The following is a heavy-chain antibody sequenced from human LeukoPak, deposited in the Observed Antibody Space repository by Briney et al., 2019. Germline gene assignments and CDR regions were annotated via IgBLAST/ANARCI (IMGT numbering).Heavy chain of an antibody. Sequence: SETLSLTCAVSGYSINSGYYWGWIRQPPGKGLEWIGHIYHSGNTNYNSSLKSRVTISVDTSKNQFSLNLRSVTAADTAVYYCVRDGDKLFQHWGQGTLVTVSS. CDR2: IYHSGNT. V-gene: IGHV4-38-2*02. J-gene: IGHJ1*01. D-gene: IGHD3-3*01. CDR1: GYSINSGYY. CDR3: VRDGDKLFQH.